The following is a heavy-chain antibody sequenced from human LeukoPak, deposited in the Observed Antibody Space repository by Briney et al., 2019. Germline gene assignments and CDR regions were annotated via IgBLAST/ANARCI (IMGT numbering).Heavy chain of an antibody. V-gene: IGHV3-74*01. CDR1: GFTFSRYY. D-gene: IGHD6-13*01. CDR2: INSDGSST. Sequence: GGSLRLSCAASGFTFSRYYMHWVRQTPGKGLVWVSRINSDGSSTTYADSVKGRFTISRDNAKNTLYLQMNSLKVEDTAVYYCTRVFVGDEYSSSGYWGQGTLVTVSS. J-gene: IGHJ4*02. CDR3: TRVFVGDEYSSSGY.